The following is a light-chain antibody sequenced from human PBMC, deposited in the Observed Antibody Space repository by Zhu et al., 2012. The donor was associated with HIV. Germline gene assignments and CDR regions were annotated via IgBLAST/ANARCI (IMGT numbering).Light chain of an antibody. V-gene: IGKV1-9*01. J-gene: IGKJ3*01. CDR2: AAS. CDR1: QGISSY. Sequence: DIQLTQSPSFLSASVGDRVTITCRASQGISSYLAWYQQKPGKAPKLLIYAASTLQSGVPSRFSGSGSGTEFTLTISSLQPEDFATYYCQQLNSYPQVTFGPGPKWISN. CDR3: QQLNSYPQVT.